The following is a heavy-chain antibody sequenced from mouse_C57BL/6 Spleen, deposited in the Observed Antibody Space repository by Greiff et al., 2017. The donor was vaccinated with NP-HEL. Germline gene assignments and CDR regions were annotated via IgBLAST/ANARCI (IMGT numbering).Heavy chain of an antibody. CDR1: GYTFTSYW. V-gene: IGHV1-69*01. CDR2: IDPSDSYT. Sequence: QVQLQQPGAELVMPGASVKLSCKASGYTFTSYWMHWVKQRPGQGLEWIGEIDPSDSYTNYNQKFKGKSTLTVDKSSSTAYMQLSSLTSEDSAVYYCARFDSSGTEGYAMDYWGQGTSVTVSS. J-gene: IGHJ4*01. CDR3: ARFDSSGTEGYAMDY. D-gene: IGHD3-2*02.